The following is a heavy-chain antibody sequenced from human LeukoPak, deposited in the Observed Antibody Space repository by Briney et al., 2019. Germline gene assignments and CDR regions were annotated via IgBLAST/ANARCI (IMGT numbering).Heavy chain of an antibody. CDR1: GGSVSSGSYY. D-gene: IGHD3-16*02. V-gene: IGHV4-61*01. CDR3: ARDLGYRYFDY. J-gene: IGHJ4*02. CDR2: IYYSGRT. Sequence: PSETLSPTCTVSGGSVSSGSYYWSWIRQPPGKGLEWIGYIYYSGRTNYNPSLKSRVTISVDTSKNQFSLKLTSVTAADTAVYYCARDLGYRYFDYWGQGTLVTVSS.